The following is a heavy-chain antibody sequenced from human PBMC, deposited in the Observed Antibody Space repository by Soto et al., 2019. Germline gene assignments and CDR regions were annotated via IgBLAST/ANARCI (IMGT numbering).Heavy chain of an antibody. D-gene: IGHD6-19*01. J-gene: IGHJ4*02. Sequence: PSETLSLTCSVSGGSISSFYWSWIRQPPGKGLEWIGYIYYSGSTNYNPSLKSRVTISLDTSRNQFSLKLSSVTAVDTAMYYCARDLGTGWYLDYWGPGTLVTVSS. CDR3: ARDLGTGWYLDY. V-gene: IGHV4-59*01. CDR2: IYYSGST. CDR1: GGSISSFY.